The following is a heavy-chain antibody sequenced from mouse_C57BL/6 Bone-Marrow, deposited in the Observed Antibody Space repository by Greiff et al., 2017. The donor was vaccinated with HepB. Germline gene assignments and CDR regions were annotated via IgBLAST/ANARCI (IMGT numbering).Heavy chain of an antibody. CDR1: GFTFSDYY. CDR2: ISNGGGST. CDR3: ARRVYCGNYADWYFDV. D-gene: IGHD2-1*01. V-gene: IGHV5-12*01. J-gene: IGHJ1*03. Sequence: EVQLVESGGGLVQPGGSLKLSCAASGFTFSDYYMYWVRQTPEKRLEWVAYISNGGGSTYYPDTVKGRFTISRDNAKNTLYLQMSRLKSEDTAMYYCARRVYCGNYADWYFDVWGTGTTVTVSS.